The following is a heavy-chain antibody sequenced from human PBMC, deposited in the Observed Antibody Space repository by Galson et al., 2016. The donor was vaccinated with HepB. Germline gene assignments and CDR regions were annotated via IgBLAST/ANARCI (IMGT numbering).Heavy chain of an antibody. CDR2: IFHSGNA. Sequence: SETLSLTCVVSGDSISNDIWWSWVRQPPGKGLEWIGEIFHSGNANYIPSLKSRVTISADKSKNQLSLTLRSVTAADTAIYYCVRGGTYYLSFWGQGTLVTVSS. D-gene: IGHD1-26*01. CDR3: VRGGTYYLSF. J-gene: IGHJ4*02. CDR1: GDSISNDIW. V-gene: IGHV4/OR15-8*01.